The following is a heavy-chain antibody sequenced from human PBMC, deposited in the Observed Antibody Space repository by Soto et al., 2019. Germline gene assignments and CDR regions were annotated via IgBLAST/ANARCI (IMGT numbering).Heavy chain of an antibody. Sequence: EVQLVESGGDLVQPGGSLRLSCAASGFTFSGYEMNWVRQAPGKGLEWVSYISDNGRTIYYADSVNGPFSISRDNAKNSLYLQMNSLRAEDTAVYYCARDGPAADFDYWGHGSLVTVSS. D-gene: IGHD6-13*01. CDR2: ISDNGRTI. CDR3: ARDGPAADFDY. CDR1: GFTFSGYE. V-gene: IGHV3-48*03. J-gene: IGHJ4*01.